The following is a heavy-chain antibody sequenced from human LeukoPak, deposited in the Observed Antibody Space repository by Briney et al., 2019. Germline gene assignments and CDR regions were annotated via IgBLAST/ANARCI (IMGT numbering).Heavy chain of an antibody. CDR2: LNSNGGTT. J-gene: IGHJ5*02. V-gene: IGHV3-23*01. Sequence: GGSLRLSCAASGFTFSSYAMSWVRHAPGKGLEWVSTLNSNGGTTYYADSVKGRFTISGDNSKNTMHLQMNSLRAEDTAVYYCAKRRVDIVVVPAGWTGWFDTWGQGTLVTVSS. D-gene: IGHD2-2*03. CDR1: GFTFSSYA. CDR3: AKRRVDIVVVPAGWTGWFDT.